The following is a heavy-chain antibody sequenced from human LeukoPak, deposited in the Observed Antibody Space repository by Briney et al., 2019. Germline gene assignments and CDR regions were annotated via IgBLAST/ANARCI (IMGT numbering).Heavy chain of an antibody. CDR3: ARGPIGDASGY. V-gene: IGHV1-69*05. CDR1: GCTFSSYA. D-gene: IGHD3-10*01. Sequence: VASEKVSCKASGCTFSSYAISCVRQAPGQGLEWMGGIIPFFGNANYAQKFQGRVTITTDESTSTAYMELSSLRSEDTAVYYCARGPIGDASGYWGQGTMVTVAS. J-gene: IGHJ4*03. CDR2: IIPFFGNA.